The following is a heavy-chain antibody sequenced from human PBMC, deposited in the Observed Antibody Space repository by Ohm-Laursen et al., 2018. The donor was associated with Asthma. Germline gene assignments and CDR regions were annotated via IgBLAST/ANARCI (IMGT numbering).Heavy chain of an antibody. CDR2: IYYSGST. CDR3: ARDEGPSGIAVAGGFDL. D-gene: IGHD6-19*01. J-gene: IGHJ2*01. Sequence: SQTLSLTCTVSGGSISSGGYYWSWIRQHPGKGLEWIGYIYYSGSTYYNPSLKSRVTISIDTSKNQFSLKLSSVTAADTAVYYCARDEGPSGIAVAGGFDLWGRGTLVTVSS. CDR1: GGSISSGGYY. V-gene: IGHV4-31*03.